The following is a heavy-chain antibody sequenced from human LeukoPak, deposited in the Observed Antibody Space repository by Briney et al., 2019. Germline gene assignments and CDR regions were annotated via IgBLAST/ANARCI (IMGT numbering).Heavy chain of an antibody. CDR1: GYTFTSYG. J-gene: IGHJ4*02. CDR3: ARDKSRTAMVTSFDY. CDR2: ISAYNGNT. D-gene: IGHD5-18*01. Sequence: ASVNVSCKASGYTFTSYGISWVRQAPGQGLEWMGWISAYNGNTNYAQKLQGRVTMTTDTSTSRAYMELRSLRSDDTAVYYCARDKSRTAMVTSFDYWGQGTLVTVSS. V-gene: IGHV1-18*01.